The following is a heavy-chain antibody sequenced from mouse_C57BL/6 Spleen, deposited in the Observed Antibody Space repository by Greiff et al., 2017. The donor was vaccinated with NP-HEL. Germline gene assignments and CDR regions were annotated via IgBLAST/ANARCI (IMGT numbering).Heavy chain of an antibody. Sequence: QVQLQQSGAELVRPGTSVKLSCKASGYTFTSYWMHWVKQRPGQGLEWIGVIDPSDSYTNYNQKFKGKATLTVDTSSSTAYMQLSSLTSEDSAVYYCARYGNYAWDYWGQGTSVTVSS. CDR2: IDPSDSYT. J-gene: IGHJ4*01. V-gene: IGHV1-59*01. CDR1: GYTFTSYW. CDR3: ARYGNYAWDY. D-gene: IGHD2-1*01.